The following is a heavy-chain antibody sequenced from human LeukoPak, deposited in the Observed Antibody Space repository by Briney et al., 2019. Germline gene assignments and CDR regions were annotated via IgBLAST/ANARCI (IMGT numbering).Heavy chain of an antibody. CDR1: GYSFTSYW. Sequence: GESLKISCKGSGYSFTSYWIGWVRQMPGKGLEWMGIIYPGDSDTRYSPSFQGQVTISADKSISTAYLQWSSLKASDTAMYYCASGSGSLGYYYYMDVWGKGTTVTVSS. V-gene: IGHV5-51*01. CDR2: IYPGDSDT. D-gene: IGHD1-26*01. CDR3: ASGSGSLGYYYYMDV. J-gene: IGHJ6*03.